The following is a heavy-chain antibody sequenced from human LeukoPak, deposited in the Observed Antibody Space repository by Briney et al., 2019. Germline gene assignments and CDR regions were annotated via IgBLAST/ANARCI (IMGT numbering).Heavy chain of an antibody. CDR1: GFTFDDYG. D-gene: IGHD5-18*01. V-gene: IGHV3-20*04. J-gene: IGHJ3*02. CDR2: INWNGGST. Sequence: GGSLRLSCAASGFTFDDYGMSWVRQAPGKGMGWVSGINWNGGSTGYADSVKGRFTISRDNAKNSLYLQMNSLRAEDTALYYCARGPRADTAMVTGGYDAFDIWGQGTMVTVSS. CDR3: ARGPRADTAMVTGGYDAFDI.